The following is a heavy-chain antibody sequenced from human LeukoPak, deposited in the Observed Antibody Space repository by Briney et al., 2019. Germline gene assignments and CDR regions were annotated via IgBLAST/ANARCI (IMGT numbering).Heavy chain of an antibody. Sequence: SETLSLTCSVSGGSYRNYYWSWIRQPPGKGLEWIGYIYNSGSSKYSPSLKSRVTISVDTSKNQFSLKVTSVTAADTAIYYCARHGGGYSFDYWGQGTLVTVSS. CDR2: IYNSGSS. V-gene: IGHV4-59*08. D-gene: IGHD4-23*01. CDR1: GGSYRNYY. J-gene: IGHJ4*02. CDR3: ARHGGGYSFDY.